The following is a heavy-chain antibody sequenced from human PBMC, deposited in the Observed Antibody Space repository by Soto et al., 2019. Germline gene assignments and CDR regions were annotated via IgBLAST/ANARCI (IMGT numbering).Heavy chain of an antibody. V-gene: IGHV2-5*02. CDR2: IYWDESK. CDR1: GFSLSTSGVG. J-gene: IGHJ4*02. Sequence: QITLKESGPTLVKPTQTLTLTCTFSGFSLSTSGVGVGWIRQPPGKALEWLALIYWDESKRYSPSLRSRGTTTKDPSKTQVVLTMTNMAPVDTATHYCVQTLRWLRFASWGQGTLVTVSS. D-gene: IGHD5-12*01. CDR3: VQTLRWLRFAS.